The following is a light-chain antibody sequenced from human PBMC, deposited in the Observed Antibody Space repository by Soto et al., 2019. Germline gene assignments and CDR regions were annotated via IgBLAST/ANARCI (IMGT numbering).Light chain of an antibody. CDR1: SSDIGGYNY. V-gene: IGLV2-14*01. CDR2: EVS. J-gene: IGLJ2*01. CDR3: SSYTSSNTYVL. Sequence: QSALTQPASLSGSPGQSITISCTGTSSDIGGYNYVSWYQHHPGKVPKLMIYEVSNRPSGVSDRFSGSKSGNTASLTISGLQADDEADYYCSSYTSSNTYVLFGGGTKLTVL.